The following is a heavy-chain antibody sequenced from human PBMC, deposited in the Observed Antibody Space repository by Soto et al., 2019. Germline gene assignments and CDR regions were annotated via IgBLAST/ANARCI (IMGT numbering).Heavy chain of an antibody. V-gene: IGHV1-18*01. J-gene: IGHJ4*02. CDR1: GYTFTSYG. D-gene: IGHD1-26*01. CDR2: ISAYNGNT. CDR3: ARDRAREWELPDFDY. Sequence: QVQLVQSGAEVKKSGASVKVSCKASGYTFTSYGISWVRQAPGQGLEWMGWISAYNGNTNYAQKLQGRVTMTTDTSTSTAYMELRSLRSDDTAVYYCARDRAREWELPDFDYWGQGTLVTVSS.